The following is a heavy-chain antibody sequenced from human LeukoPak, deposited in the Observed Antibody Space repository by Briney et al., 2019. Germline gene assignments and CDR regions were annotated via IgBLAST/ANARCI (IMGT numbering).Heavy chain of an antibody. Sequence: SVKVSCTASGGTFSSYAISWVRQAPGQGLEWMGRIIPIFGIANYAQKFQGRVTITADKSTSTAYMELSSLRSEDTAVYYCARDRSSGGPYYYYGMDVWGQGTTVTVSS. CDR1: GGTFSSYA. D-gene: IGHD6-19*01. J-gene: IGHJ6*02. V-gene: IGHV1-69*04. CDR3: ARDRSSGGPYYYYGMDV. CDR2: IIPIFGIA.